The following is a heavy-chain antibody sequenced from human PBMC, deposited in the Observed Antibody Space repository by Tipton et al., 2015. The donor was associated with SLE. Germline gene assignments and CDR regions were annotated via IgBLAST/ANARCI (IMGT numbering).Heavy chain of an antibody. Sequence: TLSLTCNVSGGSISNYFWAWIRQPPGKGLEWIGYIYYIGGTNYNPSLKSRVTISVDTSKNQFSLKLSSVTAADTAVYYCASVERWVAGLGYYSDYMDVWGKGTTVSISS. CDR3: ASVERWVAGLGYYSDYMDV. CDR1: GGSISNYF. D-gene: IGHD3/OR15-3a*01. V-gene: IGHV4-59*01. CDR2: IYYIGGT. J-gene: IGHJ6*03.